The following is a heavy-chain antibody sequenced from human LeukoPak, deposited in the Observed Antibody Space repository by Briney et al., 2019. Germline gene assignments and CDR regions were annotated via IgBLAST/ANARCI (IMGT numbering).Heavy chain of an antibody. CDR1: GYTFTGYY. J-gene: IGHJ4*02. Sequence: GASVKVSCKASGYTFTGYYMHWVRQAPGQGLEWMGWINPNSGGTNYAQKFQGRVTMTRDTSISTAYMDLSRLRSDDTAVYYCARGRRGLSRYYYDSSGYYYPLGYWGQGTLVTVSS. CDR3: ARGRRGLSRYYYDSSGYYYPLGY. CDR2: INPNSGGT. D-gene: IGHD3-22*01. V-gene: IGHV1-2*02.